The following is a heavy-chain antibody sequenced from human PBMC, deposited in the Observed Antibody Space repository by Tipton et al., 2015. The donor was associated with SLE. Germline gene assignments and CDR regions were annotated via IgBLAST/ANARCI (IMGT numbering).Heavy chain of an antibody. CDR2: IYYSGSTH. D-gene: IGHD2-21*01. CDR1: DDSFNSVGYY. CDR3: AREGDSRAIFYYPGVTV. Sequence: TLSLTCAVSDDSFNSVGYYWSWIRQHPGKGLEWIGCIYYSGSTHYYNPSLESRVTISIDTSKNEFSLKLSSVTAADTAVYYCAREGDSRAIFYYPGVTVWGQGTTLTVSS. J-gene: IGHJ6*02. V-gene: IGHV4-31*11.